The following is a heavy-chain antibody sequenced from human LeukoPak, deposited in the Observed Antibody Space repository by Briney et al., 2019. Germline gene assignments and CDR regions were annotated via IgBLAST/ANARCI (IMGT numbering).Heavy chain of an antibody. Sequence: GGSLRLSCAASGFTFSDYYMSWIRQAPGKGLEWVSYISSSGSTIYYADSVKGRFTISRDNAKNSLYLQMNSLRAEDTAVYYCARDRRKYSSSWGAFDYWGQGTLVTVSA. J-gene: IGHJ4*02. CDR2: ISSSGSTI. CDR3: ARDRRKYSSSWGAFDY. V-gene: IGHV3-11*01. CDR1: GFTFSDYY. D-gene: IGHD6-13*01.